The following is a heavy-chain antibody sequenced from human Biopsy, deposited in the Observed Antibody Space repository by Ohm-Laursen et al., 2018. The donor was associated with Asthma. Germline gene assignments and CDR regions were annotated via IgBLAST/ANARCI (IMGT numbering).Heavy chain of an antibody. D-gene: IGHD3-9*01. CDR1: GFTFSSYA. Sequence: SLRLSCAASGFTFSSYAMSWVRQAPGKGLEWVSAISGSGGSTYYADSVKGRFTISRDNSKNTLYLQMNSLRAEDTAVYYCAKDRDYDILTGPPGFDYWGQGTLVTLSS. J-gene: IGHJ4*02. CDR2: ISGSGGST. V-gene: IGHV3-23*01. CDR3: AKDRDYDILTGPPGFDY.